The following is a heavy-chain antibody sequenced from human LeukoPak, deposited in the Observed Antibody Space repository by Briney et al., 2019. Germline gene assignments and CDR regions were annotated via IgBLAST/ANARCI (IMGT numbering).Heavy chain of an antibody. Sequence: GGSLRLSCAASGFTFSDYYMSWIRQAPGRGLEWVSYISNSGTTRYYADSVKGRVTISRDNAKNSLYLQMNSLRAEDTAVYYCASDRGWLADYWGQGTLVTLSS. CDR2: ISNSGTTR. CDR1: GFTFSDYY. V-gene: IGHV3-11*04. D-gene: IGHD5-12*01. CDR3: ASDRGWLADY. J-gene: IGHJ4*02.